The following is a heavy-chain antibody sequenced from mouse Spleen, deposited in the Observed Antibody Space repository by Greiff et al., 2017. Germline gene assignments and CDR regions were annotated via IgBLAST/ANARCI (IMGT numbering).Heavy chain of an antibody. CDR1: GFTFSSYA. V-gene: IGHV5-6-2*01. D-gene: IGHD2-5*01. Sequence: EVMLVESGGGLVKPGGSLKLSCAASGFTFSSYAMSWVRQTPEKRLEWVAAINSNGGSTYYPDTVKDRFTISRDNAKNTLYLQMSSLRSEDTALYYCARHSYSNYRFAYWGQGTLVTVSA. CDR2: INSNGGST. CDR3: ARHSYSNYRFAY. J-gene: IGHJ3*01.